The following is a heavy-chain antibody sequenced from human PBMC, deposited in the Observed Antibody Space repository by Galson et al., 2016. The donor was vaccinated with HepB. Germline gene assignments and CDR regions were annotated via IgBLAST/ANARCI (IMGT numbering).Heavy chain of an antibody. J-gene: IGHJ4*02. D-gene: IGHD3-16*01. CDR1: GFSFSTSG. Sequence: SLRLSFAASGFSFSTSGMSWVRQTPGRGLEWVSGITSSGASTHYADSVKGRFTISRDSSKNTLYLYMNSLRAGDTAVYYCGKHGGFDYWGQGALVTVSS. CDR3: GKHGGFDY. CDR2: ITSSGAST. V-gene: IGHV3-23*01.